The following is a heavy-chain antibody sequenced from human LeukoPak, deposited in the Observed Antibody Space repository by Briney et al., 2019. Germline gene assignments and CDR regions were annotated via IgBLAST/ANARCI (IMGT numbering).Heavy chain of an antibody. CDR1: GFTFDDYA. Sequence: GGSLRLSCAASGFTFDDYAMHWVRQPPGKGLEWVSGISWNSGSIGYADSVKGRFTISRDNAKNSLYLQMNSLRAEDTAVYYCARATSNPNPFDYWGQGTLVTVSS. CDR3: ARATSNPNPFDY. J-gene: IGHJ4*02. V-gene: IGHV3-9*01. CDR2: ISWNSGSI. D-gene: IGHD1-14*01.